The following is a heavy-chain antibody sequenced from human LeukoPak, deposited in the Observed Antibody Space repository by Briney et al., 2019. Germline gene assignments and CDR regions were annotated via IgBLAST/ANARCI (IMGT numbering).Heavy chain of an antibody. D-gene: IGHD3-10*02. Sequence: ASVKVSCKASGYTFTSYGISWVRQAPGQGLEWMGWISAYNGNTNYAQKLQGRVTMTTDTSTSTAYMELRSLRSGDTAVYYCARDLRGDYVFDYWGQGTLVTVSS. V-gene: IGHV1-18*01. CDR1: GYTFTSYG. J-gene: IGHJ4*02. CDR3: ARDLRGDYVFDY. CDR2: ISAYNGNT.